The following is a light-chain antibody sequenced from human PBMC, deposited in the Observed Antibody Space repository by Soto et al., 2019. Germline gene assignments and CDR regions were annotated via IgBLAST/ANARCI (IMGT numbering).Light chain of an antibody. CDR3: QHYGTSPFT. V-gene: IGKV3-20*01. Sequence: EIVLTQSPGTLSLSPGERATLSCRASQSIASSYLAWYQQRPGQAPRLLVSGTSSRATGIPDRFNGSGSGTDFTLTIARLEPDDFAVYYCQHYGTSPFTFGPETKVHIK. CDR1: QSIASSY. J-gene: IGKJ3*01. CDR2: GTS.